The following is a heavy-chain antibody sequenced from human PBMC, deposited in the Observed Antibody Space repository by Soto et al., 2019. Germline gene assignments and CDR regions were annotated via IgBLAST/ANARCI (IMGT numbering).Heavy chain of an antibody. CDR2: MNPGSGDT. Sequence: ASVKVSCKAPGYSFTNNDVSWVRQATGQGLEWMGWMNPGSGDTGYAQKFQGRVTMTRGISIATAYMELSSLRSDDTAIYYCARMATFGSLNWFDPWGQGTLVTVSS. CDR3: ARMATFGSLNWFDP. V-gene: IGHV1-8*01. CDR1: GYSFTNND. D-gene: IGHD3-16*01. J-gene: IGHJ5*02.